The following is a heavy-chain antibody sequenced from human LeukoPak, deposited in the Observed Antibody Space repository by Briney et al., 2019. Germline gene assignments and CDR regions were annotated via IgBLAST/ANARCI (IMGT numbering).Heavy chain of an antibody. J-gene: IGHJ4*02. CDR3: AKGTKPVMTIPDY. D-gene: IGHD1/OR15-1a*01. Sequence: GGSLRLSCTASGFTFSGYSMNWIRQAPGKGLEWVSSFGTRSTPIYHAGSVKGRFAISRDNAKNSLFLQMNSLRAEDTAMYYCAKGTKPVMTIPDYWGQGILVTVSS. CDR1: GFTFSGYS. V-gene: IGHV3-21*04. CDR2: FGTRSTPI.